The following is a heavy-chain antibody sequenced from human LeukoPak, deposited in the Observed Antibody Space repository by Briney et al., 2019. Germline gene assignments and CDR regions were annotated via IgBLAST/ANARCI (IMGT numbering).Heavy chain of an antibody. CDR3: ARLAAAGVGPWFDP. V-gene: IGHV1-8*01. Sequence: ASVKISCKASGYTFTSYDINWVRQATGQGLEWMGWMNPNSGNTGYAQKFQGRVTMTRNTSISTAYMELSSLRSEDTAVYYCARLAAAGVGPWFDPWGQGTLVTVSS. J-gene: IGHJ5*02. CDR1: GYTFTSYD. D-gene: IGHD6-13*01. CDR2: MNPNSGNT.